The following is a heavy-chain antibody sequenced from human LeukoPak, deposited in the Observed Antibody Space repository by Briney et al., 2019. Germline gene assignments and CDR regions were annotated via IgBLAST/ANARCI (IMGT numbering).Heavy chain of an antibody. J-gene: IGHJ3*02. CDR3: ARDDVGI. CDR2: ISSSGRTI. D-gene: IGHD1-26*01. V-gene: IGHV3-48*03. Sequence: GGSLRLSCAASGXTFSNYEMNWVRQAPGKGLEWVSYISSSGRTIYYADSVKGRFTISRDNAKNSLYLQMNSLRAEDTAVYYCARDDVGIWGQGTMVTVSS. CDR1: GXTFSNYE.